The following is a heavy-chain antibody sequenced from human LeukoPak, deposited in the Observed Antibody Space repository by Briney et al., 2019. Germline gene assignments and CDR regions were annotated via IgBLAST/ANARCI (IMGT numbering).Heavy chain of an antibody. Sequence: GGSLGLSCAASGFTVSSNYMSWVRQAPGKGLEWVSVIYSGGSTYYANSVKGRFTISRDNSKNTLYLQMNSLRAEDTAVYYCASGRAAAGTTDYWGQGTLVTVSS. D-gene: IGHD6-13*01. J-gene: IGHJ4*02. CDR3: ASGRAAAGTTDY. V-gene: IGHV3-66*01. CDR1: GFTVSSNY. CDR2: IYSGGST.